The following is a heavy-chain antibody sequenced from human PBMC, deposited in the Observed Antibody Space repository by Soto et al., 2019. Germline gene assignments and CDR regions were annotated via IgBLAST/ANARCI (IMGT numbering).Heavy chain of an antibody. Sequence: GGSLRLSCAASGFTFSSYAMSWVRQAPGKGLEWVSAISGSGGSTYYADSVKGRFTISRDNSKNTLYLQMNSLRAEDMAVYYCAKDPITMVRGVTNFDYWGQGTLVTVSS. CDR2: ISGSGGST. CDR1: GFTFSSYA. CDR3: AKDPITMVRGVTNFDY. D-gene: IGHD3-10*01. J-gene: IGHJ4*02. V-gene: IGHV3-23*01.